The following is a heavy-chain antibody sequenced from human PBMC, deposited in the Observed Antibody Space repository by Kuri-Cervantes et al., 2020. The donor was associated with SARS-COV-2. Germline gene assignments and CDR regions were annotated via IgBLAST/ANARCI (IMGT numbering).Heavy chain of an antibody. J-gene: IGHJ6*02. CDR3: ARASVRGIIITYHSYGMDV. D-gene: IGHD3-10*01. CDR1: GFTFTTYA. V-gene: IGHV3-23*01. CDR2: ITGSGGTT. Sequence: GGSLRLSCAASGFTFTTYAMTWVRQAPGKGLEWVSDITGSGGTTRYADSVKGRFTISRDNAKSTVYLQMNSLRAEDTAVYYCARASVRGIIITYHSYGMDVWGQGTTVTVSS.